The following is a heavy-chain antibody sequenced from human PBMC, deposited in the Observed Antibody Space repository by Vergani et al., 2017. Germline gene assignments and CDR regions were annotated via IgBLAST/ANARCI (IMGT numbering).Heavy chain of an antibody. D-gene: IGHD3-10*01. Sequence: VQLLESGGGVVQPGRSLRLSCAASGFTFSSYGMHWVRQAPGKGLEWVAVIWYDGSNKYYADSVKGRFTISRDNSKNTLYLQRNSLRAEDTAVYYCARDRNGRLWFGELSDRYYYYGMDVWGQGTTVTVSS. CDR2: IWYDGSNK. J-gene: IGHJ6*02. CDR1: GFTFSSYG. V-gene: IGHV3-33*01. CDR3: ARDRNGRLWFGELSDRYYYYGMDV.